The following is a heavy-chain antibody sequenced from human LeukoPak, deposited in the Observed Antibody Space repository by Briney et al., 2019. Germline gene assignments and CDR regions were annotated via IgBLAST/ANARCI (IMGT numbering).Heavy chain of an antibody. J-gene: IGHJ6*03. CDR1: GGSISTSNYY. D-gene: IGHD3-10*01. V-gene: IGHV4-39*07. Sequence: SETLSLTCTVSGGSISTSNYYWGWIRQPPGKGLEWIGNIFYSGSTYYSPSLRSRVTISLDTSRNQFSLKLSSVTAADTAVYYCARRKGSGSYYSSFKSYYMDVWGKGTTVTISS. CDR3: ARRKGSGSYYSSFKSYYMDV. CDR2: IFYSGST.